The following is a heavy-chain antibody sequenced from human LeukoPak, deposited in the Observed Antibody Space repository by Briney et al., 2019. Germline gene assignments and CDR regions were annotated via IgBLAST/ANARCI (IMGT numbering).Heavy chain of an antibody. CDR2: FDPDDGET. D-gene: IGHD2-2*01. CDR1: GYTLTELS. J-gene: IGHJ3*02. Sequence: ASVKVSCKVSGYTLTELSMHWVRQAPGKGLEWMGGFDPDDGETIYAQKFQGRVTMTEDTSTDTAYMELSSLRSEDTAVYYCATDFPCTSCPEIASDRGAFDIWGQGTMVTVSS. CDR3: ATDFPCTSCPEIASDRGAFDI. V-gene: IGHV1-24*01.